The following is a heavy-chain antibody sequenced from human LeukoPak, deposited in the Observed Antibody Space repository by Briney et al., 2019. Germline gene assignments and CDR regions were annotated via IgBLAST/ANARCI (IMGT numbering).Heavy chain of an antibody. D-gene: IGHD6-13*01. CDR2: INPSGGST. V-gene: IGHV1-46*01. CDR1: GYTFTGYY. J-gene: IGHJ4*02. CDR3: ARLPYSSSWYPFDY. Sequence: GASVKASCKPSGYTFTGYYIQWVRQAPGQGLEWMGIINPSGGSTSYAQKFQGRVTMTRDMSTSTVYMELSSLRSEDTAVYYCARLPYSSSWYPFDYWGQGTLVTVSS.